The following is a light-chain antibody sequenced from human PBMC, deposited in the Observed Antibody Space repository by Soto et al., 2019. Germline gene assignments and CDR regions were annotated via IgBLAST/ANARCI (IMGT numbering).Light chain of an antibody. CDR1: QGISNY. V-gene: IGKV1-6*01. J-gene: IGKJ1*01. Sequence: ATQMTQSPSSLSASVGDRVTISCRASQGISNYLAWYQQRPGKAPKLLIFGATTLQSGVPSRFSASGSGPDFTLTISSLRPEDFATYYRLQDYNYPWTFGQGTKVDIK. CDR3: LQDYNYPWT. CDR2: GAT.